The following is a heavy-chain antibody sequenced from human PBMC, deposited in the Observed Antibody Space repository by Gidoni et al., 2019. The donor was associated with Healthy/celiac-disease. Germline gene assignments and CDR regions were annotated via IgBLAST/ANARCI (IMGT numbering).Heavy chain of an antibody. Sequence: QVQLVQSGAEVKKPGASVKVSCKASGYTFTSYGISWVRQAPGQGLEWMGWISASNGNTNYAQKLQGRVTMTTDTSTSTAYMELRSLRSDDTAVYYCARDVGAKYYYYYGMDVWGQGTTVTVSS. CDR1: GYTFTSYG. V-gene: IGHV1-18*04. CDR3: ARDVGAKYYYYYGMDV. J-gene: IGHJ6*02. D-gene: IGHD1-26*01. CDR2: ISASNGNT.